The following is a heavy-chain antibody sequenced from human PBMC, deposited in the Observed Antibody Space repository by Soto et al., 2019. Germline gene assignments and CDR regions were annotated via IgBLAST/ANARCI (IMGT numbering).Heavy chain of an antibody. CDR2: ISAYNGNT. V-gene: IGHV1-18*01. Sequence: ASVKVSCKASGCTFTSYGISWVRQAPGQGLERMGWISAYNGNTNYVQKLQGRVTMTTDTXTRTAYMELKSLRSDDTAVYYCARGRQYYDFWSGSNPAYYYGLDVWAQGTTVPVSS. D-gene: IGHD3-3*01. CDR1: GCTFTSYG. J-gene: IGHJ6*02. CDR3: ARGRQYYDFWSGSNPAYYYGLDV.